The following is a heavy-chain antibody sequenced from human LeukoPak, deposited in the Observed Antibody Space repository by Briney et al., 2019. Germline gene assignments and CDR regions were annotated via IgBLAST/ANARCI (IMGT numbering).Heavy chain of an antibody. D-gene: IGHD3-22*01. J-gene: IGHJ4*02. Sequence: GGSLRLSCAASGFTFSSYAMSWVRQAPGKGLEWVSAISGSGGSTYYADSVKGRFTISRDNSKNTLYLQMNSLRAEDTAEYYCAKDPHDPPYDSSGYYPILGGDYWGQGTLVTVSS. CDR3: AKDPHDPPYDSSGYYPILGGDY. CDR2: ISGSGGST. V-gene: IGHV3-23*01. CDR1: GFTFSSYA.